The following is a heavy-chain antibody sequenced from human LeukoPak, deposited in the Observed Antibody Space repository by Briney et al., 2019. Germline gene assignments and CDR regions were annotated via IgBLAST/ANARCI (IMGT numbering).Heavy chain of an antibody. CDR3: ARHPWALGAFDI. CDR2: INHSGST. J-gene: IGHJ3*02. D-gene: IGHD1-26*01. CDR1: GGSFSGYY. V-gene: IGHV4-34*01. Sequence: SETLSLTCAVYGGSFSGYYWSWIRQPPGKGLEWIGEINHSGSTNYNPSLKSRVTISVDTSKNQFSLKLSSVTAAGTAVYYCARHPWALGAFDIWGQGTMVTVSS.